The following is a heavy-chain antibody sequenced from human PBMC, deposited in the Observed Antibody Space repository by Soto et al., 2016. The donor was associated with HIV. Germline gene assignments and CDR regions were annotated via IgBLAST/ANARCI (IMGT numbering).Heavy chain of an antibody. Sequence: EVQLVESGGGVVRPGGSLRLSCAASGFTFDDYGMSWVRQAPGKGLEWVSGINWNGGSTGYADSVTGRFTISRDNAKNSLYLQMNSLRAEDTALYHCARVPSAYYYGSTGPFDIWGQGTMVTVSS. CDR1: GFTFDDYG. D-gene: IGHD3-10*01. CDR3: ARVPSAYYYGSTGPFDI. J-gene: IGHJ3*02. V-gene: IGHV3-20*01. CDR2: INWNGGST.